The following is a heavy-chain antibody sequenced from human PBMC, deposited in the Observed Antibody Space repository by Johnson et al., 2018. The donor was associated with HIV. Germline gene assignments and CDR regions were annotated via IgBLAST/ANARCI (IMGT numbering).Heavy chain of an antibody. Sequence: QVQLVESGGGLVKPGGSLRLSCAASGFIFSDYYMSWIRQAPGKGLERVSYISSSGSTIYYADSVKGRFTISRDNAKNSLYLHMNSLRAEDTAVYYCAKSTRGNWGSCFDIWGQGTMVTVSS. V-gene: IGHV3-11*04. CDR3: AKSTRGNWGSCFDI. CDR2: ISSSGSTI. J-gene: IGHJ3*02. CDR1: GFIFSDYY. D-gene: IGHD7-27*01.